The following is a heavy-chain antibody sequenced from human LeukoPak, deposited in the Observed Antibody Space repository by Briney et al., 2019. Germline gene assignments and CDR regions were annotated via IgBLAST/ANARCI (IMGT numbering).Heavy chain of an antibody. J-gene: IGHJ4*02. Sequence: NTSETLSFTCTVSGASISTHYWSWLRQPPGKELEWIAYLRDTESTKDNPSLKSRVALSADTSKNQFSLRLTSVTAADTAIYYCATLKRGSVFGYFNFWGQGLLVTVSS. CDR3: ATLKRGSVFGYFNF. CDR1: GASISTHY. V-gene: IGHV4-59*11. D-gene: IGHD3-3*01. CDR2: LRDTEST.